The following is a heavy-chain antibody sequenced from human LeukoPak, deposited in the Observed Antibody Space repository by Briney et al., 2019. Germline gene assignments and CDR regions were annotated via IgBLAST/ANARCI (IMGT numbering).Heavy chain of an antibody. J-gene: IGHJ3*02. CDR3: ARRPYDYVWGSYRQGEHAFDI. CDR1: GGSISSSSYY. D-gene: IGHD3-16*02. Sequence: PSETLSLTCTVSGGSISSSSYYWGWIRQPPGKGLEWIGSIYYSGSTYYNPSLKSRVTISVDTCKNQFSLKLSSVTAADTAVYYCARRPYDYVWGSYRQGEHAFDIWGQGTMVTVSS. CDR2: IYYSGST. V-gene: IGHV4-39*01.